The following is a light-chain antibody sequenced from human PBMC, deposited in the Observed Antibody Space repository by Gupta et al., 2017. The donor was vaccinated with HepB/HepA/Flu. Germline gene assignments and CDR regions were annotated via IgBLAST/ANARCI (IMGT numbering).Light chain of an antibody. CDR2: GTS. CDR1: RSNIGAGYD. CDR3: QSYDSSLSGSGV. Sequence: SVLTQPPSVSGAPGQRVTISCTGSRSNIGAGYDVTWYQQLTGTAPKLLIYGTSNPPSGVPYRFSGSKSCPSASLAIPWLQAGDEADYYCQSYDSSLSGSGVFGTGTKVTVL. V-gene: IGLV1-40*01. J-gene: IGLJ1*01.